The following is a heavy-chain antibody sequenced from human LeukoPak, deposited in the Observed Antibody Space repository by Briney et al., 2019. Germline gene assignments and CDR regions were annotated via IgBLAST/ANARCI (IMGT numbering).Heavy chain of an antibody. CDR2: INHSGST. CDR3: ARGVAVAGTGRSRFDY. CDR1: GGSFSGYY. V-gene: IGHV4-34*01. J-gene: IGHJ4*02. D-gene: IGHD6-19*01. Sequence: SETLSLTCAVYGGSFSGYYWSWIRQPPGKGLEWIGEINHSGSTSYNPSLKSRVTISVDTSKNQFSLKLSSVTAADTAVYYCARGVAVAGTGRSRFDYWGQGTLVTVSS.